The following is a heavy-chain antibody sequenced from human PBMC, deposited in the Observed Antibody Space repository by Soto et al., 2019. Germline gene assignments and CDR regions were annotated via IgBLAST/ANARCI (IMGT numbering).Heavy chain of an antibody. Sequence: LRLSCVVSGVSFSDYSMNWVRQAPGKGLEWVSLITGNSEYKYYAGSVKGRFTVSRDNAKNSLYLQMNSLTVEDTAVYYCARSGELLQTFDSWGQGTLVTVSS. V-gene: IGHV3-21*06. CDR3: ARSGELLQTFDS. CDR2: ITGNSEYK. D-gene: IGHD1-26*01. CDR1: GVSFSDYS. J-gene: IGHJ4*02.